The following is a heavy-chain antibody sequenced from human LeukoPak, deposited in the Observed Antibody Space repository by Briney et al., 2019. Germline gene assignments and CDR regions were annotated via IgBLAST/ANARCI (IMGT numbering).Heavy chain of an antibody. CDR3: ARGGEYGDYRHTQYFQH. CDR1: GGSISSYY. V-gene: IGHV4-4*07. CDR2: IYTSGST. Sequence: SETLSLTCTVSGGSISSYYGSWIRQPAGKGLEWIGRIYTSGSTNYNPSLKSRVTMSVDTSKNQFSLKLSSVTAADTAVYYCARGGEYGDYRHTQYFQHWGQGTLVTVSS. J-gene: IGHJ1*01. D-gene: IGHD4-17*01.